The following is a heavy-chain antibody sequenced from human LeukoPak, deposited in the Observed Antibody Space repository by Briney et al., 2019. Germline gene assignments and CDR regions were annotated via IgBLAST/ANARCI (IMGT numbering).Heavy chain of an antibody. CDR2: INPSGGST. V-gene: IGHV1-46*01. Sequence: ASVKVSCKASGYTFTRYYMHWVRQAPGQGLEWMGIINPSGGSTSYAQKFQGRVTMTRDTSTSTVYMELSSLRSEDTAVYYCAREGYCSGGSCYFFDYWGQGPLVTVSS. CDR3: AREGYCSGGSCYFFDY. J-gene: IGHJ4*02. D-gene: IGHD2-15*01. CDR1: GYTFTRYY.